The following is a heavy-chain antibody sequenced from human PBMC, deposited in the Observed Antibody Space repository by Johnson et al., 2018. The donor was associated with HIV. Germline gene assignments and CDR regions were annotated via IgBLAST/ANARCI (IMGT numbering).Heavy chain of an antibody. Sequence: VQLVESGGGLAQPGGSLRLSCAASGFSVSTSYMTWVRQAPGKGLAWVSSISCGGRPYYADTVNGRVSISRDTSKNTLDLQLNSLRTEDTAVYYCARVRGGTGHGAFDIWGQGTMVTVSS. CDR1: GFSVSTSY. J-gene: IGHJ3*02. V-gene: IGHV3-66*02. CDR3: ARVRGGTGHGAFDI. CDR2: ISCGGRP.